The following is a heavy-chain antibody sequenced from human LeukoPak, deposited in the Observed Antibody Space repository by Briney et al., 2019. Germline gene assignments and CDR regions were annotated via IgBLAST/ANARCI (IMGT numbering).Heavy chain of an antibody. V-gene: IGHV3-9*01. D-gene: IGHD3-9*01. Sequence: GGSLRLSCAASGFTFDSYGMYWVRHAPGKGLEWVSGITWNSDDMAYADSVKGRFTISRDNAKNCLYLQMNSLRVEDTALYYCTKVTDWRTGFDYWGQGTLVTVSS. CDR3: TKVTDWRTGFDY. CDR1: GFTFDSYG. CDR2: ITWNSDDM. J-gene: IGHJ4*02.